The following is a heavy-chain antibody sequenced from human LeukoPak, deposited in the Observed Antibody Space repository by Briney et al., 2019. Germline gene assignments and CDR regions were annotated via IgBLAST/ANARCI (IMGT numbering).Heavy chain of an antibody. D-gene: IGHD2-21*02. V-gene: IGHV1-18*01. CDR1: GYTFTSYG. CDR3: ARAAYCGGDCYFPYFDY. CDR2: ISAYNGNT. Sequence: ASVKVSCKASGYTFTSYGISWVRQAPGQGLEWMGGISAYNGNTNYAQKLQGRVTMTTDTSTSTAYMELRSLRSDDTAVYYCARAAYCGGDCYFPYFDYWGQGTLVTVSS. J-gene: IGHJ4*02.